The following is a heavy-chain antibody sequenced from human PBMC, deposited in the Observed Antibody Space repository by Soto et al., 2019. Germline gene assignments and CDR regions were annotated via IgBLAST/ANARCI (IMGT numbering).Heavy chain of an antibody. D-gene: IGHD2-15*01. CDR3: AKVRRIVVVVALQGFDY. J-gene: IGHJ4*02. V-gene: IGHV3-23*01. CDR2: ISGSGGST. Sequence: SLRLSCAASGFTFSSYAMSWVRRAPGKGLEWVSAISGSGGSTYYADSVKGRFTISRDNSKNTLYLQMNSLRAEDTAVYYCAKVRRIVVVVALQGFDYWGQGTLVTVSS. CDR1: GFTFSSYA.